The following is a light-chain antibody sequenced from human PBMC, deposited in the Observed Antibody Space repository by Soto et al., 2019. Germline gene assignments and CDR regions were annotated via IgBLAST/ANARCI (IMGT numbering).Light chain of an antibody. V-gene: IGLV1-44*01. CDR2: SNN. Sequence: QSVLTQPHSASGTPGQRGTISCSGASSNIGDNTVNWYQQVPGTAPKLLFYSNNQRPSGVPDRFSGSKSGTSASLAISGHQSEDEADYYCAAWDDSLNGPVFGGGTKLTVL. J-gene: IGLJ2*01. CDR1: SSNIGDNT. CDR3: AAWDDSLNGPV.